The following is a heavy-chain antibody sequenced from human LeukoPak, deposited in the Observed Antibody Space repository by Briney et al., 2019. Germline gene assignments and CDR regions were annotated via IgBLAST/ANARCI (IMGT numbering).Heavy chain of an antibody. CDR1: GFTFSSYG. V-gene: IGHV3-48*04. CDR3: ARALLRYFDTTDY. J-gene: IGHJ4*02. D-gene: IGHD3-9*01. Sequence: GRSLRLSCAASGFTFSSYGMHWVRQAPGKGLEWVSYISSSGSTIYYAASVKGRYTISRDNAKNSLYLQMNSLRAEDTAVYYCARALLRYFDTTDYWGQGTLVTVSS. CDR2: ISSSGSTI.